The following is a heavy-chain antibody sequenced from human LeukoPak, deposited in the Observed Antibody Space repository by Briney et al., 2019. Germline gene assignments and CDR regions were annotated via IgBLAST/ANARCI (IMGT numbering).Heavy chain of an antibody. CDR3: ARGGRWLTFDY. D-gene: IGHD5-24*01. CDR2: INHSGST. Sequence: PSETLSLTCAVYGGSFSGYYWSWIRQPPGKGLEWIGEINHSGSTNYNPSLKSRVTISVDTSKNQFSLKLSSVIAADTAVYYCARGGRWLTFDYWGQGTLVTVSS. J-gene: IGHJ4*02. V-gene: IGHV4-34*01. CDR1: GGSFSGYY.